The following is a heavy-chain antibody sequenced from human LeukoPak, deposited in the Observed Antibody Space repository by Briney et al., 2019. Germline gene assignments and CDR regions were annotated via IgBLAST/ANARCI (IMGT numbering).Heavy chain of an antibody. CDR3: ASAGSYRSAFDY. V-gene: IGHV1-3*01. Sequence: GASVKVSCTASGYTFTNYAMHWVRQAPGQRLEWMGWINAGNGNTKYSQKFQGRVTITRDTSASTAYMELSSLRSEDTAVYYCASAGSYRSAFDYWGQGTLVIVSS. CDR2: INAGNGNT. J-gene: IGHJ4*02. CDR1: GYTFTNYA. D-gene: IGHD1-26*01.